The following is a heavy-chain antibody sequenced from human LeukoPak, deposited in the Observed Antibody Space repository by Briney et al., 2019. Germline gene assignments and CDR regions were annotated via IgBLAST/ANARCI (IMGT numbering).Heavy chain of an antibody. D-gene: IGHD2-15*01. CDR2: IKQDGSDK. CDR1: GFTFSSHW. V-gene: IGHV3-7*01. CDR3: ARELRGRYGMDV. Sequence: GGSLRLSCAASGFTFSSHWMAWVRQAPGKGLEWVANIKQDGSDKYYLDSMKGRLTISRDNAKNSLYLQMNSLRAEDTAVYYCARELRGRYGMDVWGQGTTVTVSS. J-gene: IGHJ6*02.